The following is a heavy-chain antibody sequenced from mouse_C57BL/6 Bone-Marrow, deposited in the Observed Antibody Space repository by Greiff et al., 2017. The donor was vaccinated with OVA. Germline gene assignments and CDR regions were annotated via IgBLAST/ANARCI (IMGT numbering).Heavy chain of an antibody. J-gene: IGHJ2*01. Sequence: EVQLVESGAGLVKPGGSLKLSCAASGFTFSSYAMSWVRQTPEKRLEWVAYISSGGDYIYYADTVKGRFTISRDNARNTLYLQMSSLKSEDTAMYYCTRGGSSPYYFDYWGQGTTLTVSS. D-gene: IGHD1-1*01. V-gene: IGHV5-9-1*02. CDR1: GFTFSSYA. CDR2: ISSGGDYI. CDR3: TRGGSSPYYFDY.